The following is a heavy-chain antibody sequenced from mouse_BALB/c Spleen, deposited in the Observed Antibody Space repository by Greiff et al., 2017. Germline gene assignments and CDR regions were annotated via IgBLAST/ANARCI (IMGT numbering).Heavy chain of an antibody. J-gene: IGHJ2*01. CDR3: TGGGLFDY. Sequence: QVQLKQSGAELARPGASVKLSCKASGYTFTDYYINWVKQRTGQGLEWIGEIYPGSGNTYYNEKFKSKATLTVDTSSSTAYMQLSSLTSEDSAVYYCTGGGLFDYWGQGTTLTVSS. V-gene: IGHV1-77*01. CDR2: IYPGSGNT. CDR1: GYTFTDYY. D-gene: IGHD1-1*02.